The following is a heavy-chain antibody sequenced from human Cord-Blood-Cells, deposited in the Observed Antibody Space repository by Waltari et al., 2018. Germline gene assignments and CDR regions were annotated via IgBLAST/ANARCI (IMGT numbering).Heavy chain of an antibody. CDR2: SYSGGST. CDR3: ARERGPRYFEL. Sequence: EVQLVESGGDLVQPGGSLRLSCAASGFTVSSNYMSWVRQATGQGLEWVSVSYSGGSTCYADSVRGRFTISRHNSKNTLYLQMNSLRAEDTAVYYWARERGPRYFELWGRGTLVTVSS. CDR1: GFTVSSNY. J-gene: IGHJ2*01. D-gene: IGHD3-10*01. V-gene: IGHV3-53*04.